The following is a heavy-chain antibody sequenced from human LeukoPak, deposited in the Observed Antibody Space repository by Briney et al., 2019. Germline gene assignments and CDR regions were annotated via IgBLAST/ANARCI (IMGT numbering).Heavy chain of an antibody. CDR3: SRGTDAYKCGNS. D-gene: IGHD5-24*01. J-gene: IGHJ4*02. CDR2: IHYSGRI. CDR1: GGAFSGYY. V-gene: IGHV4-34*01. Sequence: KPSENLSLTCAVYGGAFSGYYLTWIRQPPGKGLELIGEIHYSGRINYNPSLKSRVTISADTSNNHFSLKMNSVTAADTAVYYCSRGTDAYKCGNSWGQGTLVTVS.